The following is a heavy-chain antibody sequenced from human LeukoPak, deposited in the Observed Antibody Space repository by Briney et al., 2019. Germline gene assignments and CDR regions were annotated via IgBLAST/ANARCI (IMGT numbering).Heavy chain of an antibody. CDR3: AKDSRGSGFYYYYGMDV. CDR2: ISYDGSNK. V-gene: IGHV3-30-3*01. J-gene: IGHJ6*02. CDR1: GFTFSSYA. Sequence: GGSLRLSCAASGFTFSSYAMHWVRQAPGKGLEWVAVISYDGSNKYYADSVKGRFTISRDNSKNTLYLQMNSLRAEDTAVYYCAKDSRGSGFYYYYGMDVWGQGTTVTVSS. D-gene: IGHD3-10*01.